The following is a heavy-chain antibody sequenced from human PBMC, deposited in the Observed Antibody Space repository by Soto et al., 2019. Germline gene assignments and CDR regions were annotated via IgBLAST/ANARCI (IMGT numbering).Heavy chain of an antibody. CDR1: GESVSSYNIA. CDR3: ARGINSAIGI. CDR2: TYYRSKWYN. Sequence: PSQTVSLTCVICGESVSSYNIAWNWIRQSPSRGLEWLGRTYYRSKWYNNYAVSVKSRTTINADTSKNQFSLQLASVTPADTAVYYCARGINSAIGIWGQGTMVTVSS. J-gene: IGHJ3*02. V-gene: IGHV6-1*01. D-gene: IGHD1-1*01.